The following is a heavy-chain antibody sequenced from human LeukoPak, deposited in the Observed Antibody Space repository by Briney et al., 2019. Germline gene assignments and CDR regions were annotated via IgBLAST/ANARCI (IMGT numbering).Heavy chain of an antibody. CDR1: GYTFTSYF. CDR3: ARDSADYGDYDY. V-gene: IGHV1-46*01. CDR2: INPSGGST. D-gene: IGHD4-17*01. J-gene: IGHJ4*02. Sequence: GASVKVSFKASGYTFTSYFMHWVRQAPGQGRDWMGMINPSGGSTSYAQKFQGRVTMTRDTSTSTVYMELSSLRSEDTAVYYCARDSADYGDYDYWGQGTLVTVSS.